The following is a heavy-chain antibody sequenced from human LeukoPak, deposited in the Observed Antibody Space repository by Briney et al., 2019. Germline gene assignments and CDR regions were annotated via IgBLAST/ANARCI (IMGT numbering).Heavy chain of an antibody. CDR3: ARAGIAAAGHNWFDP. J-gene: IGHJ5*02. V-gene: IGHV3-30*02. CDR1: GFIFSKYG. CDR2: INDKGVDK. Sequence: GGSLRLSCGASGFIFSKYGMHWVRQAPGKGLEWVAFINDKGVDKNYADSVKGRFTISRDNSKNTLVLQMNSLRSEDTAVYYCARAGIAAAGHNWFDPWGQGTLVTVSS. D-gene: IGHD6-13*01.